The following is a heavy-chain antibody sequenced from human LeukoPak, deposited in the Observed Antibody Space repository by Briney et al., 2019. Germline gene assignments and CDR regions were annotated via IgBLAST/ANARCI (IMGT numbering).Heavy chain of an antibody. D-gene: IGHD7-27*01. V-gene: IGHV1-46*01. CDR3: ARDGHGTSTWGWFDP. J-gene: IGHJ5*01. CDR2: INPTGGGA. Sequence: ASVKVSCKASENTLSRYYMNWVRQAPEQGREWMGIINPTGGGASYAQKFQGRVTMTIDTSTSTFYLELSSLTSQDTAVYYCARDGHGTSTWGWFDPWGQGTLVTVSS. CDR1: ENTLSRYY.